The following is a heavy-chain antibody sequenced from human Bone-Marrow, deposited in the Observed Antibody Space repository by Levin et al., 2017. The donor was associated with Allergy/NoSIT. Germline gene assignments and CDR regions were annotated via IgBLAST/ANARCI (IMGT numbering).Heavy chain of an antibody. CDR2: ISWNSGNI. CDR3: AKDIRIAVAGLLDY. CDR1: GFTFDDYA. J-gene: IGHJ4*02. V-gene: IGHV3-9*01. Sequence: GGSLRLSCGASGFTFDDYAMHPVRQVPGKGLEWVSGISWNSGNIGYADSVKGRFTISRDNAKNSLYLQMNSLRAEDSALYYCAKDIRIAVAGLLDYWGQGTLVTVSS. D-gene: IGHD6-19*01.